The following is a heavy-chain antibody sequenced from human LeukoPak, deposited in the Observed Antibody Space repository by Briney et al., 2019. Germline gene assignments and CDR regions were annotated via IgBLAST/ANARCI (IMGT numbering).Heavy chain of an antibody. J-gene: IGHJ4*02. D-gene: IGHD2-2*01. CDR1: GFTFSSFS. CDR2: ISSSSATI. V-gene: IGHV3-48*01. CDR3: AREYYCSSTSCSRAYYFDY. Sequence: GGSLRLSFAASGFTFSSFSMNWVRQAPGKGLEWVSYISSSSATIYYADSVEGRFTISRDNARNSLYLQMNSLRAEDTAVYYCAREYYCSSTSCSRAYYFDYWGQGTLVTVSS.